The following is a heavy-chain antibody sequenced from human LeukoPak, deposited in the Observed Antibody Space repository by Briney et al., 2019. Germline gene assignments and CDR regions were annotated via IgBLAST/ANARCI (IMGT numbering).Heavy chain of an antibody. CDR3: ARGGIQVSGIDEFDY. D-gene: IGHD6-19*01. CDR2: ISSSTNTI. J-gene: IGHJ4*02. Sequence: GGSLRLSCAASGFIFSGYILNWVRQAPGKGLEWVSYISSSTNTIEYADSVKGRFTISRENAESSLYLQMNSLRAEDTAVYYCARGGIQVSGIDEFDYWGQGTLVTVSS. CDR1: GFIFSGYI. V-gene: IGHV3-48*01.